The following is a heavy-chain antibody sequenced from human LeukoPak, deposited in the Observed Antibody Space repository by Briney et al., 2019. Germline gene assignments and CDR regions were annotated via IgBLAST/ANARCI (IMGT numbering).Heavy chain of an antibody. CDR3: ARTKREYSGYVFQFNWFDP. CDR1: GGSISSYY. CDR2: IYYSGST. V-gene: IGHV4-59*01. Sequence: PSETLSLTCTVSGGSISSYYWSWIRQPPGKGLEWIGYIYYSGSTNYNPSLKSRVTISVDTSKNQFSLKLSSVTAADTAVYYCARTKREYSGYVFQFNWFDPWGQGTLVTASS. D-gene: IGHD5-12*01. J-gene: IGHJ5*02.